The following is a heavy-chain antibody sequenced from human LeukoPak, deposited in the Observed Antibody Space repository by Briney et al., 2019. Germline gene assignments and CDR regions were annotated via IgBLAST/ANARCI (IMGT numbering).Heavy chain of an antibody. CDR1: GYIFNSYG. CDR3: ARAWLRLNPYFDY. Sequence: ASVKVSCKASGYIFNSYGISWVRQAPGQGLEWMGWINPNSGGTNYAQKFQGRVTMTRDTSISTSYMELSRLRSDDTAVYYCARAWLRLNPYFDYWGQGTLVTVSS. V-gene: IGHV1-2*02. D-gene: IGHD5-12*01. CDR2: INPNSGGT. J-gene: IGHJ4*02.